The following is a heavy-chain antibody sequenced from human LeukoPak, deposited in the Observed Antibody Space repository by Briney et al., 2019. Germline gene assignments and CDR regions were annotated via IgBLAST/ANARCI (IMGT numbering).Heavy chain of an antibody. V-gene: IGHV3-23*01. CDR1: GFTLSNHP. Sequence: GGSLRLSCAASGFTLSNHPMYWVRQAPGKGLEWVSAISESGASTYYADSVKGRFTISRDNSKNTLYLQLNSLRAEDTAVYFCAKRGKGYCSSPSCATDYWGQGTLVTVSS. D-gene: IGHD2-2*01. CDR3: AKRGKGYCSSPSCATDY. CDR2: ISESGAST. J-gene: IGHJ4*02.